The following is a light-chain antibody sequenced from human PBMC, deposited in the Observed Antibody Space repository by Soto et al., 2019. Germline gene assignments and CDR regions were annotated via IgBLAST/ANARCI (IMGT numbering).Light chain of an antibody. J-gene: IGKJ2*01. CDR1: QSVNSNF. Sequence: EVVLTQSPGNLSLSPGERATLSCSTSQSVNSNFLSWFQQKPGQPPRLLLYAASKRAAGTPDRFSGSGSGTDFTLIISRLEPEDSAMYHCQLYGSYMFTFGQGTKVDIK. CDR3: QLYGSYMFT. CDR2: AAS. V-gene: IGKV3-20*01.